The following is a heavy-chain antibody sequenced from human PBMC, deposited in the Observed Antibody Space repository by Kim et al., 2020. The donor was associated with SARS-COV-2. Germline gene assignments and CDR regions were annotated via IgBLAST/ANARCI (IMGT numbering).Heavy chain of an antibody. CDR3: ARQSPGS. CDR2: TGGPR. V-gene: IGHV3-11*04. J-gene: IGHJ4*02. D-gene: IGHD2-15*01. Sequence: TGGPRYYADSVRGRLTVSRDNAKNLLYLQMNSLTAEDTAVYYCARQSPGSWGQGTLVTVSS.